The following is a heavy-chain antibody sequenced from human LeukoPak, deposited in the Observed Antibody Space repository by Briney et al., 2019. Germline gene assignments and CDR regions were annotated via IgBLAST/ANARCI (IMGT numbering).Heavy chain of an antibody. CDR2: ISWNSGSI. J-gene: IGHJ3*02. CDR3: AKDIDILTGYQSGRAFDI. D-gene: IGHD3-9*01. Sequence: QTGGSLRLSCAASGFTFDDYAMHWVRQAPGKGLEWVSGISWNSGSIGYADSVKGRFTISRDNAKNSLYLQMNSLRAEDTALYYCAKDIDILTGYQSGRAFDIWGQGTMVTVSS. CDR1: GFTFDDYA. V-gene: IGHV3-9*01.